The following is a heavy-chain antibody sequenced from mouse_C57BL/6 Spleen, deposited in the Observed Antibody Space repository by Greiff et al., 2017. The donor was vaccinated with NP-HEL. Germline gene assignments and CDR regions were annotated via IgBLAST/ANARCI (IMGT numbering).Heavy chain of an antibody. J-gene: IGHJ3*01. Sequence: EVQVVESGGDLVKPGGSLKLSCAASGFTFSSYGMSWVRQTPDKRLEWVATISSGGSYTYYPDSVKGRFTISRDNAKNTLYLQMSSLKSEDTAMYYCARRYYGSSYETWFAYWGQGTLVTVSA. D-gene: IGHD1-1*01. CDR3: ARRYYGSSYETWFAY. V-gene: IGHV5-6*01. CDR2: ISSGGSYT. CDR1: GFTFSSYG.